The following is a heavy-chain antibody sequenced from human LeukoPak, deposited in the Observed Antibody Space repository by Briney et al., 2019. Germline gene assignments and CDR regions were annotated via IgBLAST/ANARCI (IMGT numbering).Heavy chain of an antibody. CDR3: AKAEGQYLNYYYYMDV. CDR1: GFTFSSYA. V-gene: IGHV3-23*01. CDR2: ISGSGGST. Sequence: GGSLRLSCAASGFTFSSYAMSWVRQAPGKGLEWVSAISGSGGSTYYADSVKGRFTISRDNSKNTLYLQMNSLRAEDTAVYYCAKAEGQYLNYYYYMDVWGKGTTVTVSS. D-gene: IGHD2-2*01. J-gene: IGHJ6*03.